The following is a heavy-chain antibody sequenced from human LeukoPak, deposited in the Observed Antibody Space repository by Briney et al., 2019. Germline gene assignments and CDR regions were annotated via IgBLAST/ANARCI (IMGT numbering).Heavy chain of an antibody. D-gene: IGHD6-13*01. V-gene: IGHV1-24*01. CDR3: ATLIAAAGGDFPDNWFDP. J-gene: IGHJ5*02. CDR1: GYTLTELS. Sequence: ASVKVSCKVSGYTLTELSMHWVRQAPGKGLEWMGGFDPEDGETIYAQKFQGRVTMTEDTSTDTAYMELSSLRSEDTAVYYCATLIAAAGGDFPDNWFDPWGQGTLVTVSS. CDR2: FDPEDGET.